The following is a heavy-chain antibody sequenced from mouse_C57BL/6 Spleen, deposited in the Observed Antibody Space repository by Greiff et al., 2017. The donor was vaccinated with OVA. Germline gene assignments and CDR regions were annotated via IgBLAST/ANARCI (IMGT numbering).Heavy chain of an antibody. CDR2: IDPSDSST. V-gene: IGHV1-50*01. CDR3: ARTYYSNYVVAY. J-gene: IGHJ3*01. D-gene: IGHD2-5*01. Sequence: QVHVKQPGAELVKPGASVKLSCKASGYTFTSYWMQWVKQRPGQGLEWIGEIDPSDSSTNYNQKFKGKATLTVDTSSSTAYMQLSSLTSEDSAVYYCARTYYSNYVVAYWGQGTLVTVSA. CDR1: GYTFTSYW.